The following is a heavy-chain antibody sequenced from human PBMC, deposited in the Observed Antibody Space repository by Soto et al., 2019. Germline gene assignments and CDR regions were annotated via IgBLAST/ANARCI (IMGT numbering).Heavy chain of an antibody. V-gene: IGHV3-33*01. J-gene: IGHJ6*02. Sequence: GSLRLSCAASGFTFSSYGMHWVRQAPGKGLEWVAVIWYDGSNKYYADSVKGRFTISRDNSKNTLYLQMNSLRAEDTAVYYCAREQSHYYYYGMDVWGQGTTVTVSS. CDR2: IWYDGSNK. CDR1: GFTFSSYG. CDR3: AREQSHYYYYGMDV.